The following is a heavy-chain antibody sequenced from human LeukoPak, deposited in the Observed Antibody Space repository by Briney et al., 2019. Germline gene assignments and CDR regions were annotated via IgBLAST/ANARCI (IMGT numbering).Heavy chain of an antibody. D-gene: IGHD3-10*01. CDR3: ARDLARFGEAQYYFVY. J-gene: IGHJ4*02. CDR1: GYTFTGYY. CDR2: INPNSGGT. Sequence: ASVKVSCKASGYTFTGYYMHWVRQAPGQGLEWMGWINPNSGGTNYAQKFQGRVTMTRDTSISTAYMELSRLRSDDTAVYYCARDLARFGEAQYYFVYWGQGALVTVSS. V-gene: IGHV1-2*02.